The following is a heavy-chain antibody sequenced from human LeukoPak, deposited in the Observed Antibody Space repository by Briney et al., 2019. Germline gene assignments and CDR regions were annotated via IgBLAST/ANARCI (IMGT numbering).Heavy chain of an antibody. V-gene: IGHV4-59*08. CDR1: GGSISGYY. J-gene: IGHJ4*02. Sequence: SETLSLTCTVSGGSISGYYWSWIRQPPGKGLQWIGYIHYGGNTDYNPSLKSRITISLDTSKKQFSLQLNSVTAADTAVYYCARHDCTGGRCYADFDHWGQGTLVTVSS. CDR3: ARHDCTGGRCYADFDH. D-gene: IGHD2-15*01. CDR2: IHYGGNT.